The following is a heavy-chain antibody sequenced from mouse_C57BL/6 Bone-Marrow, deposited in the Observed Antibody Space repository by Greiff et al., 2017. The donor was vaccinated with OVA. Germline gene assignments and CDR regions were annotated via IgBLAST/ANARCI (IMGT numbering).Heavy chain of an antibody. J-gene: IGHJ2*01. D-gene: IGHD1-1*01. CDR1: GYTFTDHT. Sequence: VQLQQSDAELVKPGASVKISCKVSGYTFTDHTIHWMKQRPEQGLEWIGYIYPRDGSTKYNEKFKGKATLTADKSSSTAYMQRNSLTSEDSAVYFCARDLFITTVVAYFDYWGQGTTLTVSS. CDR3: ARDLFITTVVAYFDY. CDR2: IYPRDGST. V-gene: IGHV1-78*01.